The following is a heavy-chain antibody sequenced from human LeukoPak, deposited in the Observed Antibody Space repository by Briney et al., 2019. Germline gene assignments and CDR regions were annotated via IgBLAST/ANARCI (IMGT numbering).Heavy chain of an antibody. V-gene: IGHV1-69*04. CDR1: GYAFTSYG. J-gene: IGHJ4*02. CDR2: IIPILGIA. D-gene: IGHD3-22*01. CDR3: AYDSPHQFDY. Sequence: SVKVSCKASGYAFTSYGISWVRQAPGQGLEWMGRIIPILGIANYAQKFQGRVTITADKSTSTAYMELSSLRSEDAAVYYCAYDSPHQFDYWGQGTLVTVSS.